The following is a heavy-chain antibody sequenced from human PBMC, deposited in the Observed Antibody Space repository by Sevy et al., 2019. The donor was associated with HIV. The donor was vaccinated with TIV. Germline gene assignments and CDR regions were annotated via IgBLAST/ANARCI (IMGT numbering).Heavy chain of an antibody. V-gene: IGHV3-64D*06. CDR1: GFTFSNYG. D-gene: IGHD6-19*01. CDR3: VKASRSVAVAGSYYFYCMDV. CDR2: ISSNGDST. J-gene: IGHJ6*03. Sequence: GGSLRLSCSASGFTFSNYGMHWVSQSPGKGLEYVSGISSNGDSTYYADSVKGRFTVSRDNSKNTLYLQMSSLRPEYTAMYYCVKASRSVAVAGSYYFYCMDVWGKGTTVTVSS.